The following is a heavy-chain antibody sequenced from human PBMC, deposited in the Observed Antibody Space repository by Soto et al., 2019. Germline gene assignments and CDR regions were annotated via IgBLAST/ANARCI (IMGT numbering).Heavy chain of an antibody. V-gene: IGHV3-21*01. CDR3: ARDGWGSGSYYRENYYGMDV. CDR2: ISSSSSYI. J-gene: IGHJ6*02. CDR1: VFTFSSYS. D-gene: IGHD3-10*01. Sequence: PGGALRVSCAASVFTFSSYSMNWVRQAPGKGLEWVSSISSSSSYIYYADSVKGRFTISRDNAKNSLYLQMNSLRAEDTAVYYCARDGWGSGSYYRENYYGMDVWGQGTTVTVSS.